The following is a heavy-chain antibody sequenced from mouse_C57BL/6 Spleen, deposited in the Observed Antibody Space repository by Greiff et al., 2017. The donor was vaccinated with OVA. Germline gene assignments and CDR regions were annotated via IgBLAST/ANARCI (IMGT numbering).Heavy chain of an antibody. V-gene: IGHV1-18*01. J-gene: IGHJ4*01. CDR3: ARSYYGSNYAMDY. Sequence: VQLKESGPELVKPGASVKIPCKASGYTFTDYNMDWVKQSHGKSLEWIGDINPNNGGTIYNQKFKGKATLTVDKSSSTAYMELRSLTSEDTAVYYCARSYYGSNYAMDYWGQGTSVTVSS. CDR1: GYTFTDYN. CDR2: INPNNGGT. D-gene: IGHD1-1*01.